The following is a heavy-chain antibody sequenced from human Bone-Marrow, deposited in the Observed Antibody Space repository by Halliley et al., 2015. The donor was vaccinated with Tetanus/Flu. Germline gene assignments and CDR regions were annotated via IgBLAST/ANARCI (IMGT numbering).Heavy chain of an antibody. CDR1: GGSISGHS. CDR2: VDYTGST. Sequence: TLSLTCTVSGGSISGHSWSWIRQPPGKGLEWIGYVDYTGSTNYSPSLKSRVTISVDTSKKKFSLGLSSVTAADTAIYYCARAVTGMWQDFNWFDPWGQGMQVTVSS. D-gene: IGHD2-21*02. CDR3: ARAVTGMWQDFNWFDP. J-gene: IGHJ5*02. V-gene: IGHV4-59*11.